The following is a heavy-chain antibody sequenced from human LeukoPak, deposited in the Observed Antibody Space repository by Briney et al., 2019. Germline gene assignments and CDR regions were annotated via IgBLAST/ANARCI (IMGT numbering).Heavy chain of an antibody. CDR2: IYYSATT. V-gene: IGHV4-59*08. Sequence: SETLSLTCTVSDDPIISYYWAWIRQPPGKGREWLGHIYYSATTNYNPYLNSRVPLLLDTPKSQVSLRLSSVTAADTAIYFCARLRSGSSAAFGLWGQGTVVTVSS. CDR1: DDPIISYY. J-gene: IGHJ3*01. CDR3: ARLRSGSSAAFGL. D-gene: IGHD2-15*01.